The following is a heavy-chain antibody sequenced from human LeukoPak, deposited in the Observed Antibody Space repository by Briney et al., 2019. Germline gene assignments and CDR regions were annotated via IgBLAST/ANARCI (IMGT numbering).Heavy chain of an antibody. Sequence: GGSLRLSCAASGFTFGSCWMHWVRQAPGKGLVWVSRISGDGSSTRYADSVKGRFTISRDNAKNTLYLQMNSLRAEDTAVYYCARDQASSSSSPYWGQGTLVTVSS. V-gene: IGHV3-74*01. D-gene: IGHD2-2*01. J-gene: IGHJ4*02. CDR1: GFTFGSCW. CDR3: ARDQASSSSSPY. CDR2: ISGDGSST.